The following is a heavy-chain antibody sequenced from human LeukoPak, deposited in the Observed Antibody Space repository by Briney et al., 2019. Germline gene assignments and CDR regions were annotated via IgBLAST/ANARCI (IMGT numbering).Heavy chain of an antibody. Sequence: GRSLRLSCAASGFTFSTYGMHWVRQAPGKGLEWVAVIWFDGSNKYNADSVKGRFTISRDNSKNTLYLQMNSLRGDDTAVYYCARDSDSSFEGVPFDYWGQGTLVTVSS. V-gene: IGHV3-33*01. CDR1: GFTFSTYG. CDR2: IWFDGSNK. J-gene: IGHJ4*02. CDR3: ARDSDSSFEGVPFDY. D-gene: IGHD3-22*01.